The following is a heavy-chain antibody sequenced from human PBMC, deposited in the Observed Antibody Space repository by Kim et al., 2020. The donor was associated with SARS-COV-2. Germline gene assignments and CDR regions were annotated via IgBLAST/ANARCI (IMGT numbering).Heavy chain of an antibody. CDR1: GYTFTSYG. D-gene: IGHD3-10*01. Sequence: ASVKVSCKASGYTFTSYGISWVRQAPGQGLEWMGWISAYNGNTNYAQKLQGRVTMTTDTSTSTAYMELRSLRSDDTAVYYCARDLEYYYGSGSSVVAFDYLGQGTLVTVSS. CDR2: ISAYNGNT. J-gene: IGHJ4*02. CDR3: ARDLEYYYGSGSSVVAFDY. V-gene: IGHV1-18*01.